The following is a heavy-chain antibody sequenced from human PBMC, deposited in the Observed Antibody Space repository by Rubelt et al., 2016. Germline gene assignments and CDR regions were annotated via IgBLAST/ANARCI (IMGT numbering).Heavy chain of an antibody. V-gene: IGHV1-3*01. Sequence: QVQLVQSGAEVKKPGASVKVSCKASGYTFTSYAMHWVRQAPGQRLEWMGWINAGNGNTKYSQKFQGRVTSTRDTSASTAYMELSSLRSDDTAVYYWAREAYSGRYPLIDYWGQGTLVTVSS. D-gene: IGHD1-26*01. CDR3: AREAYSGRYPLIDY. CDR1: GYTFTSYA. J-gene: IGHJ4*02. CDR2: INAGNGNT.